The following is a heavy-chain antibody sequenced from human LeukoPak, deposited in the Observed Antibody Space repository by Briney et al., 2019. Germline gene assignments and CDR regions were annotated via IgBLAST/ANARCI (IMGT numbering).Heavy chain of an antibody. D-gene: IGHD1-26*01. V-gene: IGHV3-23*01. CDR2: ISGSGTNT. J-gene: IGHJ4*02. CDR3: AKSYSGSYYLFY. Sequence: GGSLRLSCAASGFTFSSYGMSWVRQAPGKGLEWVSVISGSGTNTYYADSVKGRFTISRDNSKNTLYLQMNSLRAEDTAVYYCAKSYSGSYYLFYWGQGTLVTVSS. CDR1: GFTFSSYG.